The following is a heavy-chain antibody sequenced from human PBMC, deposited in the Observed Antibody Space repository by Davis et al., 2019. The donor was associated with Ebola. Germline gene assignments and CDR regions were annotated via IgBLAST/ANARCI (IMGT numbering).Heavy chain of an antibody. Sequence: GESLKISCAASGFTFSSYSMNWVRQAPGKGLEWVSSISSSSYIYYADSVKGRFTISRDNAENSLFLQMNSLRGEDTAVYYCARDRGWQQFDYWGQGTLVTVSS. CDR2: ISSSSYI. CDR1: GFTFSSYS. D-gene: IGHD1/OR15-1a*01. CDR3: ARDRGWQQFDY. V-gene: IGHV3-21*06. J-gene: IGHJ4*02.